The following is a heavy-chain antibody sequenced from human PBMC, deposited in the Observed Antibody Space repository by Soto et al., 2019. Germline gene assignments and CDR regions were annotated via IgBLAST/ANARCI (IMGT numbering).Heavy chain of an antibody. CDR1: GFTFSNAW. V-gene: IGHV3-15*01. CDR3: TTRDPIAAAAILPFDY. CDR2: IKSKTDGGTT. Sequence: GGSLRLSCAASGFTFSNAWMSWVRQAPGKGLEWVGRIKSKTDGGTTDYAAPVKGRFTISRDDSKNTLYLQMNSLKTEDTAVYYCTTRDPIAAAAILPFDYWGQGTLVTVSS. D-gene: IGHD6-13*01. J-gene: IGHJ4*02.